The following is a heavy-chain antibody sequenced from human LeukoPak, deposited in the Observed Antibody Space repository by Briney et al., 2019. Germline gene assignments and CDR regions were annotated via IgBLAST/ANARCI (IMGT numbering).Heavy chain of an antibody. CDR2: ISYDGSNE. Sequence: GGSLRLSCVVSGFAFSSYGMHWVRQAPGKGLEWVAIISYDGSNEYYGDSVKGRFTISRDNSKNTLYLQVNSLRAGDTAVYYFTRGEGSAYGGSLDFWGQGTLVTVSS. CDR3: TRGEGSAYGGSLDF. CDR1: GFAFSSYG. D-gene: IGHD6-6*01. J-gene: IGHJ4*02. V-gene: IGHV3-30*04.